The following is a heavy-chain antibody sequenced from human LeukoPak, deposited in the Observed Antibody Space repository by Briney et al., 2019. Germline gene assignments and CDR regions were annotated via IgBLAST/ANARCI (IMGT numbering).Heavy chain of an antibody. CDR1: GGSISSSSYY. D-gene: IGHD3-10*01. CDR2: IYYSGST. V-gene: IGHV4-39*07. CDR3: ARIVRGLWVH. J-gene: IGHJ4*02. Sequence: SETLSLTCTVSGGSISSSSYYWGWIRPPPGKGLEWIGSIYYSGSTYYTPSRKSRVTISVDTSKNQFSLKLSSVTAADTAVYYCARIVRGLWVHWGQGTLVTVSS.